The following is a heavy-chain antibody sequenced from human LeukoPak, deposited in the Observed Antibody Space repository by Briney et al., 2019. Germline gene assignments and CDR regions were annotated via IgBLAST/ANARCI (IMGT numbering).Heavy chain of an antibody. CDR1: GDSIYSGNYY. CDR3: ARQRLPLRWFGERNWFDP. Sequence: PSETLSLTCTVSGDSIYSGNYYWSWIRQPAGKGLEWIGRIYSSGTTIYNPSLKSRVTISVDTSKNQFSLKLSSVTAADTAVYYCARQRLPLRWFGERNWFDPWGQGTLVTVSS. D-gene: IGHD3-10*01. V-gene: IGHV4-61*02. J-gene: IGHJ5*02. CDR2: IYSSGTT.